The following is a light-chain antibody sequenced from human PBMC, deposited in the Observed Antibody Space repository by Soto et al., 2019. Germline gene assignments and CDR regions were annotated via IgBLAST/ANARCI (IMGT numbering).Light chain of an antibody. Sequence: QSVLTQPPSASGTPGQRVTISCPGSSSNIGMDPVNWYQELPGTAPKLLIYDNNQRPSGVPDRFSGSKSGTSASLAISGLQSEDEADYFCAGWDGSLRGFVFGTGTKVTV. CDR3: AGWDGSLRGFV. CDR2: DNN. V-gene: IGLV1-44*01. J-gene: IGLJ1*01. CDR1: SSNIGMDP.